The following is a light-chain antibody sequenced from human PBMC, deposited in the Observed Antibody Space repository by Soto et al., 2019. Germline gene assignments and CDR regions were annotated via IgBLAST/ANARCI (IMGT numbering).Light chain of an antibody. CDR3: SSYSSSSTFYV. CDR2: QVS. J-gene: IGLJ1*01. Sequence: QSVLTQPASVSGSPGQSITISCTGTSSDIGGFYYVSWYQHHPGKDPKLMIYQVSNRPSGVSNRFSGPRSGNTASLTTSGLQAEDEADYFCSSYSSSSTFYVFGAGTKVTVL. CDR1: SSDIGGFYY. V-gene: IGLV2-14*01.